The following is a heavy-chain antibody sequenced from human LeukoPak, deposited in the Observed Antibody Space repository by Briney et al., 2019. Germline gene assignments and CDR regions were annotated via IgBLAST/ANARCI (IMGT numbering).Heavy chain of an antibody. D-gene: IGHD3-22*01. CDR1: GFTFSGFW. Sequence: GGSLRLSCEASGFTFSGFWMTWVRRPPGKGLEGVANIKPDGSEKNCVDSVKGRFTISRDNAKNSLYLQMNSLRAGDTAVYYCARINGGGYYAPWGQGTLVTVSS. V-gene: IGHV3-7*01. CDR3: ARINGGGYYAP. J-gene: IGHJ5*02. CDR2: IKPDGSEK.